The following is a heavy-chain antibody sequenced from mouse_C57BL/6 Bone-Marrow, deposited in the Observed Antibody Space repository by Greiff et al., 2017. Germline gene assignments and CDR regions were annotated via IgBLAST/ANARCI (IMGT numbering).Heavy chain of an antibody. CDR3: TSYGRRCFDV. V-gene: IGHV1-50*01. CDR2: IDPSDSYT. D-gene: IGHD2-1*01. Sequence: VQLQQPGAELVKPGASVKLSCKASGYTFTSYWMQWVKQRPGQGLEWIGEIDPSDSYTNYNQKFKGKATLTVDTSTSTAYMQRSSLTSEDSAVYYCTSYGRRCFDVWGTGTTVTVS. CDR1: GYTFTSYW. J-gene: IGHJ1*03.